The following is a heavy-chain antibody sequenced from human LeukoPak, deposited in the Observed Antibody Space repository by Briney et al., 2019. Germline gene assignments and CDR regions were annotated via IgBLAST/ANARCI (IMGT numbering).Heavy chain of an antibody. D-gene: IGHD3-22*01. J-gene: IGHJ4*02. CDR1: GGTFSSYA. Sequence: GASVKVSCKASGGTFSSYAISWVRQAPGQGLEWMGGIIPIFGTANYAQKFQGRVTITADKSTSTAYMELSSLRSEDTAVYYCARSQYYYDSSGYYSSADFDYWGQGTLVTVSS. CDR3: ARSQYYYDSSGYYSSADFDY. CDR2: IIPIFGTA. V-gene: IGHV1-69*06.